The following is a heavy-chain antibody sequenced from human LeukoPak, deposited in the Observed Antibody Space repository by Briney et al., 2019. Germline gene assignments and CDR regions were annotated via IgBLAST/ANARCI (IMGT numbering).Heavy chain of an antibody. CDR1: GFTFSSYS. J-gene: IGHJ4*02. D-gene: IGHD5-24*01. V-gene: IGHV3-21*04. CDR2: ISSSSSYI. CDR3: ARDHDRWLQEYRLDY. Sequence: GGSLRLSCAASGFTFSSYSMNWVRQAPGKGLEWVSSISSSSSYIYYADSVKGRFTISRDNAKNSLYLQMNSLRAEDTAVYYCARDHDRWLQEYRLDYWGQGTLVTVSS.